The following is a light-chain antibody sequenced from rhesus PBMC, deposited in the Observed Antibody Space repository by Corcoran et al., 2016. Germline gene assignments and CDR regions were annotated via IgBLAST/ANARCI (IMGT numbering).Light chain of an antibody. CDR2: GAS. Sequence: EIVMTQSPATLSLSPGAIATLSCRASQSGSSYVAWYQEKPEQAPRLLIHGASGRATGSPDRFSGGGLGQDFTLVISSLEHEDVRVYYCRQYNKWETFGQGTKVEIK. CDR3: RQYNKWET. V-gene: IGKV3S9*01. CDR1: QSGSSY. J-gene: IGKJ1*01.